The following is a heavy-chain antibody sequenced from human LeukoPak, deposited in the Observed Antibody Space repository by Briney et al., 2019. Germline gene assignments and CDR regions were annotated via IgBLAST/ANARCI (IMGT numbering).Heavy chain of an antibody. CDR2: ISSSSSYI. Sequence: GGSLRLSCAASGFTFSSYSMNWVRQAPGKGLEWVSSISSSSSYIYYADSVKGRFTISRDNAKNSLYLQMNSLRAEDTAMYYCARVGIAAAGTTWGQGTLVTVSS. CDR1: GFTFSSYS. CDR3: ARVGIAAAGTT. J-gene: IGHJ5*02. D-gene: IGHD6-13*01. V-gene: IGHV3-21*01.